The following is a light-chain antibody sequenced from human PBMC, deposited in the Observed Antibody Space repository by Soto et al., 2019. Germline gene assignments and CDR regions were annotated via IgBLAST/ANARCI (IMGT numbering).Light chain of an antibody. CDR1: QSVSSRY. CDR2: GAS. CDR3: QQYGSSGYT. Sequence: EIVLTQSPGTLSLSPGERATLSCRACQSVSSRYLAWYQQKPGQAPRLLIYGASSRATGIPDRFSGSGSGTDFTLTISRLEPEDFAVYYCQQYGSSGYTFGQGTKLEIK. J-gene: IGKJ2*01. V-gene: IGKV3-20*01.